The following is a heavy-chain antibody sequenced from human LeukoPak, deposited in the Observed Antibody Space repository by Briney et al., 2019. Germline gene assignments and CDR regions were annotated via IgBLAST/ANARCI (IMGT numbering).Heavy chain of an antibody. D-gene: IGHD3-3*01. J-gene: IGHJ3*02. Sequence: GGSLRLSCAASGFTFSGSAMHWVRQASGKGLEWVGRIRSKANSYATAYAASVKGRFTISRDDSKNTAYLQMNSLKTEDTAVYYCTRRFYYEDAFDIWGQGTMATVSS. V-gene: IGHV3-73*01. CDR1: GFTFSGSA. CDR3: TRRFYYEDAFDI. CDR2: IRSKANSYAT.